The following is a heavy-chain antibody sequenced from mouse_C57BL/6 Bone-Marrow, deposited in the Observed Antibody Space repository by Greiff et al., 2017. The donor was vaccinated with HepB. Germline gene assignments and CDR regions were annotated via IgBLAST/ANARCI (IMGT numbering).Heavy chain of an antibody. Sequence: QVQLQQPGAELVKPGASVKMSCKASGYTFTSYWITWVKQRPGQGLEWIGDIYPGSGSTNYNEKFKSKATLTVDTSSSTAYMQLSSLTSEDSAVYYCARTDDGYSYCFDYWGQGTTLTVSS. CDR1: GYTFTSYW. CDR2: IYPGSGST. CDR3: ARTDDGYSYCFDY. V-gene: IGHV1-55*01. D-gene: IGHD2-3*01. J-gene: IGHJ2*01.